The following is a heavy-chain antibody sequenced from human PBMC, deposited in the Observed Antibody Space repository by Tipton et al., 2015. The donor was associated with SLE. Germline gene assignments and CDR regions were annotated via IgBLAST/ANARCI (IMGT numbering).Heavy chain of an antibody. CDR1: GFNFRSSW. CDR2: IKEDGSDK. D-gene: IGHD3-16*01. V-gene: IGHV3-7*01. CDR3: ARDAGDLEDYMDV. J-gene: IGHJ6*03. Sequence: SLRLSCAASGFNFRSSWLSWVRQTPGKGLEWVANIKEDGSDKYYLESVKGRFTISRDNAKNSLWPQMNSLRVEDTAVYFCARDAGDLEDYMDVWGKGTTVTVS.